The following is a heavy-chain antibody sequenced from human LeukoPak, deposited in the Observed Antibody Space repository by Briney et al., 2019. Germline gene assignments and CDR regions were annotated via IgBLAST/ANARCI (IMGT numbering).Heavy chain of an antibody. D-gene: IGHD6-13*01. CDR1: GFTFSSYA. Sequence: PGGSLRLSCAASGFTFSSYAMSWVRQAPGKGLEWVAFIRYDGSNKYYADSVKGRFTISRDNSKNTLYLQMNSLRAEDTAVYYCAKDRGIAAAGRGAFDIWGQGTMVTVSS. CDR2: IRYDGSNK. V-gene: IGHV3-30*02. CDR3: AKDRGIAAAGRGAFDI. J-gene: IGHJ3*02.